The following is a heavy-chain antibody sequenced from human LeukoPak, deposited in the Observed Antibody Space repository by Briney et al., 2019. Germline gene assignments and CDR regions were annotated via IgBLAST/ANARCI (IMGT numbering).Heavy chain of an antibody. J-gene: IGHJ6*02. CDR1: GFTISSYE. CDR2: ISSSGDTI. Sequence: GGSLRLSCAASGFTISSYEMNWVRQAPGKGLEWVSYISSSGDTIYYADSVKGRFTISRDNSKNTLYLQMNSLRAEDTAVYYCAREGNYYDMDVWGQGTTVTVSS. V-gene: IGHV3-48*03. CDR3: AREGNYYDMDV.